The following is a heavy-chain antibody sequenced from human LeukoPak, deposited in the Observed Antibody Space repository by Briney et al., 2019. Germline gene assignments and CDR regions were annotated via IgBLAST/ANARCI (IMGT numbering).Heavy chain of an antibody. CDR1: GFTFSSYA. CDR3: ARVDIVATSDY. J-gene: IGHJ4*02. V-gene: IGHV3-30*04. Sequence: GGSLRLSCAASGFTFSSYAMHWVRQAPGKGLEWVAVISYDGSNKYYADSVKGRFTISRDNSKNTLYLQMNSLRAEDTAVYYCARVDIVATSDYWGQGTLVTVSS. D-gene: IGHD5-12*01. CDR2: ISYDGSNK.